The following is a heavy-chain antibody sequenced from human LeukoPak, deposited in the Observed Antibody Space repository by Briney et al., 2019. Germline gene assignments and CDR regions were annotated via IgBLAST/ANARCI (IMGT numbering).Heavy chain of an antibody. V-gene: IGHV3-33*06. D-gene: IGHD2-2*01. Sequence: PGGSLRLSCAASGFTFSSYGMHWVRQAPGKGLEWEAVIWYDGSNKYYADSVKGRFTISRDNSKNTLYLQMNSLRAEDTAVYYCAKDRGTQYQLLFDYWGQGTLVTVSS. CDR1: GFTFSSYG. CDR3: AKDRGTQYQLLFDY. J-gene: IGHJ4*02. CDR2: IWYDGSNK.